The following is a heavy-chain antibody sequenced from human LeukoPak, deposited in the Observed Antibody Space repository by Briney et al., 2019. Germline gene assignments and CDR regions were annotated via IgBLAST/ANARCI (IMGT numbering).Heavy chain of an antibody. D-gene: IGHD6-13*01. Sequence: PGGSLRLSCAASGFSFDRYDMHWVRQGSGRGLEWISGIGNAGDTYYLGSVKGRFTISRDNAKISLYLQLNSLRAGDTAVYYCVRGRGQLLDFWGQGTLVTVSS. CDR1: GFSFDRYD. CDR2: IGNAGDT. J-gene: IGHJ4*02. CDR3: VRGRGQLLDF. V-gene: IGHV3-13*01.